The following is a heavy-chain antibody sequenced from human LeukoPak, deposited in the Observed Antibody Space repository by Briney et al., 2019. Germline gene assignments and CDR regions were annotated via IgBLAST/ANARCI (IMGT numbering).Heavy chain of an antibody. D-gene: IGHD2-2*01. V-gene: IGHV3-7*03. CDR1: GFTFSRLW. J-gene: IGHJ6*02. Sequence: PGGSLRLSCAASGFTFSRLWMSWVRQAPGKGLEWVANIKQDGSEKYYVDSVKGRFTISRDNAKNSLYLQMNSLRAEDTAVYYCARERIVVVPAAKYYYGMDVWGQGTTVTVSS. CDR3: ARERIVVVPAAKYYYGMDV. CDR2: IKQDGSEK.